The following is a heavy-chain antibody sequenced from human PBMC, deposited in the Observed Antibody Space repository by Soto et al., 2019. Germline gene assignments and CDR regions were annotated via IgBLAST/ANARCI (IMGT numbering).Heavy chain of an antibody. Sequence: QLLESGGGLVQPGGSLRLSCAASGFTFSSYSMNWVRQAPGKGLQWVATVGGGGDNIFYADSVKGRFTISRDDSKNMVFLQMNSLRPEDTAVYFCAKRDSGSGRSPPLINYWGQGTLVTVSS. J-gene: IGHJ4*02. CDR2: VGGGGDNI. CDR1: GFTFSSYS. CDR3: AKRDSGSGRSPPLINY. D-gene: IGHD3-10*01. V-gene: IGHV3-23*01.